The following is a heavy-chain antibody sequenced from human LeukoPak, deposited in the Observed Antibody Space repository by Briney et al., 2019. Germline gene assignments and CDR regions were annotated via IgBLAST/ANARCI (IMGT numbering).Heavy chain of an antibody. V-gene: IGHV3-23*01. CDR1: GFTFSSYG. CDR3: AKVPNGMYDILTGYQYYFDY. D-gene: IGHD3-9*01. J-gene: IGHJ4*02. CDR2: ISGSGGST. Sequence: RTGGSLRLSCAASGFTFSSYGMSWVRQAPGKGLEWVSAISGSGGSTYYADSVKGRFTISRDNSKNTLYLQMNSLRAEDTAVYYCAKVPNGMYDILTGYQYYFDYWGQGILVTVSS.